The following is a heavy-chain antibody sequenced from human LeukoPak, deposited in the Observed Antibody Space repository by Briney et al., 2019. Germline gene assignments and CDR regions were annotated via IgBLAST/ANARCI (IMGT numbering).Heavy chain of an antibody. J-gene: IGHJ4*02. CDR1: GGSISSSSYY. D-gene: IGHD2-2*01. Sequence: SETLSLTCTVSGGSISSSSYYWSWIRQPAGKGLEWIGRIYTTGSTNYNPSLKSRVTISVDTSKNQFSLKLSSVTAADTAVYYCARATAACSPYYFDSWGQGILVTLSS. CDR3: ARATAACSPYYFDS. V-gene: IGHV4-61*02. CDR2: IYTTGST.